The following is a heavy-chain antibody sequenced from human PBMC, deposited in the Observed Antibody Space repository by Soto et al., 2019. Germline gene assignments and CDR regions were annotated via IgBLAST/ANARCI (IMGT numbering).Heavy chain of an antibody. CDR1: GFTFSTNS. J-gene: IGHJ4*02. V-gene: IGHV3-74*01. CDR2: INSDGTNA. CDR3: AKAGAGVANFDY. Sequence: GGSLRLSCAASGFTFSTNSMHWVRQAPGKGLVWVSRINSDGTNAAYADSVQGRFTISRDNAKNTLYLQMNSLTGDDTAVYFCAKAGAGVANFDYWGQGTLVTVSS. D-gene: IGHD3-3*01.